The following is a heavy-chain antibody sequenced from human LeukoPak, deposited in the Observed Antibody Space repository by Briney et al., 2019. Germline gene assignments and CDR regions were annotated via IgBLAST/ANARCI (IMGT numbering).Heavy chain of an antibody. J-gene: IGHJ4*02. D-gene: IGHD3-16*02. CDR2: INHTGST. CDR3: ARALPFDYVWGSYRSDTKTTFDY. V-gene: IGHV4-34*01. CDR1: GGSFSKYY. Sequence: SETLSLTCAASGGSFSKYYWSWIRQPPGKGPEWIGDINHTGSTKYNPSLKSRVTIAMDTSKNQFSLKLSSVTAADTAVYFCARALPFDYVWGSYRSDTKTTFDYWGQGTLVTVSS.